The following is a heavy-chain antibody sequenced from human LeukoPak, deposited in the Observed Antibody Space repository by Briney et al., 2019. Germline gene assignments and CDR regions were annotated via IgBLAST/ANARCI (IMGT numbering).Heavy chain of an antibody. CDR3: ARDLPYYDFFQDYYYMDV. V-gene: IGHV4-38-2*02. CDR1: GYSISSGYY. D-gene: IGHD3-3*01. CDR2: IYHSGST. Sequence: SETLSLTCTVSGYSISSGYYWGWIRQPPGKGLEWIGSIYHSGSTYYNPSLKSRVTMSVDTSKNQFSLKLSSVTAADTAVYYCARDLPYYDFFQDYYYMDVWGKGTTVTVSS. J-gene: IGHJ6*03.